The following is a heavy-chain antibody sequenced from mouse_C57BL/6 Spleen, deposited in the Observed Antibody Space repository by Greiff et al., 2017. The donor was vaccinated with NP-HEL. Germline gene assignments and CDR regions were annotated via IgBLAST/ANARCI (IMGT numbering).Heavy chain of an antibody. CDR1: GFTFSSYG. V-gene: IGHV5-6*01. CDR3: ARGDGYYEGDY. D-gene: IGHD2-3*01. J-gene: IGHJ4*01. Sequence: EVKLVESGGDLVKPGGSLKLSCAASGFTFSSYGMSWVRQTPDKRLEWVATISSGGSYTYYPDSVKGRFTISRDNAKNTLYLQMSSLKSEDTAMYYCARGDGYYEGDYWGQGTSVTVSS. CDR2: ISSGGSYT.